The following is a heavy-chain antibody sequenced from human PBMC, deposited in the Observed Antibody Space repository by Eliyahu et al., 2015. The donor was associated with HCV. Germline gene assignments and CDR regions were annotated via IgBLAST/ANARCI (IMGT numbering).Heavy chain of an antibody. J-gene: IGHJ4*02. Sequence: QVQLVESGGGVVQPGRSLRLSCAASGFSFSSYGLHWVRQAPGKGLEWMXVIHYDGTSKPYADSVKGRFTISRDNSRNTVYLQMNSLRVEDTAVYFCARGRPNDIDYWGQGTLVTVSS. CDR3: ARGRPNDIDY. CDR1: GFSFSSYG. V-gene: IGHV3-33*01. CDR2: IHYDGTSK.